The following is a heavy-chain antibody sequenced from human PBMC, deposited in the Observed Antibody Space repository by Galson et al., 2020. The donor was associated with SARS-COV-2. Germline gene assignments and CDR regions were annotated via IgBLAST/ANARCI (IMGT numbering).Heavy chain of an antibody. CDR3: ARDDFWSGYPLDY. J-gene: IGHJ4*02. CDR1: GFTVSSNY. V-gene: IGHV3-53*01. D-gene: IGHD3-3*01. Sequence: GGSLRLSCAASGFTVSSNYMSWVRQAPGKGLEWVSVIYSGGSTYYADSVKGRFTISRDNSKNTLYLQMNSLRAEDTAVYYCARDDFWSGYPLDYWGQGTLVTVSS. CDR2: IYSGGST.